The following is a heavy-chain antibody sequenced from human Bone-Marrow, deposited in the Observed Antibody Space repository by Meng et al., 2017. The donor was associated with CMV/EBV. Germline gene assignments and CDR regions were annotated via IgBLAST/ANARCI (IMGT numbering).Heavy chain of an antibody. CDR2: IKQDGSEK. J-gene: IGHJ6*02. Sequence: GGSLRLSCAASGLTFSSYWMNWVRQAPGKGLEWVANIKQDGSEKYYVDSVKGRFTISRDNAKNSLYLQMNNLRAEDTAVYYCAKARGNWNYEGGMDVWGQGTTVTFSS. CDR3: AKARGNWNYEGGMDV. CDR1: GLTFSSYW. V-gene: IGHV3-7*01. D-gene: IGHD1-7*01.